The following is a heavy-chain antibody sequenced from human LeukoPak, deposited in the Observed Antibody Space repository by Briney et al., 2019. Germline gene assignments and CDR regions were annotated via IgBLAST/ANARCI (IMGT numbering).Heavy chain of an antibody. D-gene: IGHD3-10*01. CDR1: GFTLSSLW. V-gene: IGHV3-7*01. J-gene: IGHJ4*02. CDR2: IKQEGYQK. CDR3: ARSMYYYGSGVYFDY. Sequence: GGSLRLSCAASGFTLSSLWMSWVRQAPGGAREWVANIKQEGYQKFHVDSVEGRFTISRDNPKNSLYLQMNSLRDEDTAVYYCARSMYYYGSGVYFDYWGQGTLVTVSS.